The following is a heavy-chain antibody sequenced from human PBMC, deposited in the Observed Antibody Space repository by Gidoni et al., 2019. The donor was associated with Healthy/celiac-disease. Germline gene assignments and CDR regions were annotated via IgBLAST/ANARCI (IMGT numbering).Heavy chain of an antibody. CDR2: ISSSSSTI. Sequence: EVQLVESGGGLVQPGGSLRLSCAASGFTFSSYSMNWVRQAPAKGLEWVSYISSSSSTIYYADSVKGRFTISRDNAKNSLYLQMNSLRAEDTAVYYCARDLGGYSYGRGDYFDYWGQGTLVTVSS. CDR1: GFTFSSYS. J-gene: IGHJ4*02. V-gene: IGHV3-48*01. D-gene: IGHD5-18*01. CDR3: ARDLGGYSYGRGDYFDY.